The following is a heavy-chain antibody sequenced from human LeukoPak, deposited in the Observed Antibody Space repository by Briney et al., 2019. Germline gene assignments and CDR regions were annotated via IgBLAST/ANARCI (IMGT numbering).Heavy chain of an antibody. J-gene: IGHJ4*02. CDR3: AKDLHMYYDFWSGVRFNDY. CDR2: ISGSGGST. D-gene: IGHD3-3*01. CDR1: GFTFSSYA. V-gene: IGHV3-23*01. Sequence: GGSLRLSCAASGFTFSSYAMSWVRQAPGKGLEWVSGISGSGGSTYYADSVKGRFTISRDNSKNTLYLQMSSLRAEDTAVYYCAKDLHMYYDFWSGVRFNDYWGQGTLVTVSS.